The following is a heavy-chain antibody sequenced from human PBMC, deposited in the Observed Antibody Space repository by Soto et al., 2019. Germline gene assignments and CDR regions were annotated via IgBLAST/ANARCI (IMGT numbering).Heavy chain of an antibody. Sequence: EVQLVESGGGLVQPGRSLRLSCTASGFTFGDYAMSWVRQAPGKGLEWVGFIRSKAYGGTTEYAASVKGRFTISRDDSKSIAYLQMNSLKTEDTAVYYCTRVRITIFGVVSHRVDTWGQGTLVTVSS. D-gene: IGHD3-3*01. V-gene: IGHV3-49*04. J-gene: IGHJ5*02. CDR1: GFTFGDYA. CDR2: IRSKAYGGTT. CDR3: TRVRITIFGVVSHRVDT.